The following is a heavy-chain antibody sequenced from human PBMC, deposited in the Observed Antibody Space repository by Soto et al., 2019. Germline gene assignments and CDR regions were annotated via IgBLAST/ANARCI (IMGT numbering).Heavy chain of an antibody. CDR1: GESISSSSYY. CDR2: IYHSGRT. Sequence: SETLALTCIVSGESISSSSYYWGWIRQPPGKGLEWIGSIYHSGRTYYNPSLKSRVSISIDTSKNQFSLKLSSVTAADTALYYGARQRTTVVTQAYFDYWGQG. V-gene: IGHV4-39*01. D-gene: IGHD2-21*02. J-gene: IGHJ4*02. CDR3: ARQRTTVVTQAYFDY.